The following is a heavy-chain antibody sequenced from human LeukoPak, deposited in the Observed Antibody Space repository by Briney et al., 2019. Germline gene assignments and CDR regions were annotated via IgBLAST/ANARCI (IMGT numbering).Heavy chain of an antibody. Sequence: SETLSLTCTVSGGSISGSSYYWGWIRRPPGKGLEWIGSIYYSGSTFYNPSLESRVTISVDTSKNQFSLKLTSVTAVDTAVYYCASPSTLVYWGQGSLVTVSS. V-gene: IGHV4-39*01. CDR1: GGSISGSSYY. J-gene: IGHJ4*02. D-gene: IGHD3-10*01. CDR2: IYYSGST. CDR3: ASPSTLVY.